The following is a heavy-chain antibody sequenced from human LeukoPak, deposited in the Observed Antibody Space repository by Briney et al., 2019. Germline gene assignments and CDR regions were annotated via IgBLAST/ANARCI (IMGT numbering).Heavy chain of an antibody. Sequence: GGSLRLSCAASGFTFSSYGMHWVRQAPGKWLEWVAVISYDGSNKYYADSVKGRFTISRDNSKNTLYLQMNSLRAEDTAVYYCAKGGYSGYDHWFDPWGQGTLVTVSS. D-gene: IGHD5-12*01. CDR2: ISYDGSNK. CDR3: AKGGYSGYDHWFDP. J-gene: IGHJ5*02. CDR1: GFTFSSYG. V-gene: IGHV3-30*18.